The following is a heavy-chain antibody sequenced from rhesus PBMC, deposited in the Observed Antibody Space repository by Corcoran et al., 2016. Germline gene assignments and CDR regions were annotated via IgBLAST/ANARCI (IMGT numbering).Heavy chain of an antibody. CDR2: NNPQPGGT. CDR3: ARDRRGSYMG. Sequence: QVQLVQSGAEVKKPGSSVKVSCKASGYTFTDYSLPWVRQAPGQGLAWMRENNPQPGGTIYAQKFQGRITMTRDTSTSTADMELSSLGSEDTAVYSCARDRRGSYMGWDQGVLVTVSS. D-gene: IGHD1-44*02. V-gene: IGHV1-138*01. J-gene: IGHJ4*01. CDR1: GYTFTDYS.